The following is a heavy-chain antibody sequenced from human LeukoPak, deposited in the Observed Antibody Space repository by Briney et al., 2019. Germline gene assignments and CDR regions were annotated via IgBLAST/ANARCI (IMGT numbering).Heavy chain of an antibody. Sequence: GGSLRLSCAASGFTFSSYGMHWVRQAPGKGLEWVAFIRYDGSNKYYADSVKGRFTISRDNSKNTLYLQMNSLRAEDTAVYYCAKDLGYCSGGSCYTAFDYWGQGTLVTVSS. CDR3: AKDLGYCSGGSCYTAFDY. V-gene: IGHV3-30*02. CDR2: IRYDGSNK. D-gene: IGHD2-15*01. CDR1: GFTFSSYG. J-gene: IGHJ4*02.